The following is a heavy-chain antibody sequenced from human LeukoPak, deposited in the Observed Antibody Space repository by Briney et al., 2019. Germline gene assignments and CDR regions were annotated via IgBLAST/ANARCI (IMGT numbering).Heavy chain of an antibody. Sequence: PSETLSLTCTVSGGSISSYYWNWIRQPPGKGLEWIGYIYCSGNTNYNPSLKSRVTISVDTSKNQFSLKLSSVTAADTAVYYCASGGSSYYYYYHYMDVWGKGTTVTVSS. CDR1: GGSISSYY. D-gene: IGHD4-23*01. J-gene: IGHJ6*03. CDR2: IYCSGNT. V-gene: IGHV4-59*01. CDR3: ASGGSSYYYYYHYMDV.